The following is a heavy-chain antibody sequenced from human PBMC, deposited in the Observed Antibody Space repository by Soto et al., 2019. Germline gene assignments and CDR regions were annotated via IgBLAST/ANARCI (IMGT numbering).Heavy chain of an antibody. J-gene: IGHJ4*02. CDR3: AKVSNAYCGGDCYFDY. CDR1: GFTFSSYA. D-gene: IGHD2-21*02. Sequence: GGSLRLSCAASGFTFSSYAMSWVRQAPGKGLEWVSAISGSGGSTSYADSVKGRFTISRDNSKNTLYLQMNSLRAEDTAVYYCAKVSNAYCGGDCYFDYWGQGTLVTVSS. CDR2: ISGSGGST. V-gene: IGHV3-23*01.